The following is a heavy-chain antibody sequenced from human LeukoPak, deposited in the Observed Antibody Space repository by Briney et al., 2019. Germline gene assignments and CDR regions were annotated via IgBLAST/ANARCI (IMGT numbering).Heavy chain of an antibody. V-gene: IGHV4-59*01. CDR1: GGSISSYY. CDR3: ASFPVPMIAAAGYEEEYFQH. J-gene: IGHJ1*01. D-gene: IGHD6-13*01. CDR2: IYYSGST. Sequence: PSETLSLTCTVSGGSISSYYWSWIQQPPGKGLEWIGYIYYSGSTNYNPSLKSRVTISVDTSKNQFSLKLSSVTAADTAVYYCASFPVPMIAAAGYEEEYFQHWGQGTLVTVSS.